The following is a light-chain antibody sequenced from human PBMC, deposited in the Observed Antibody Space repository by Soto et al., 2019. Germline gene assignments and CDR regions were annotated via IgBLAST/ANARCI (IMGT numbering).Light chain of an antibody. CDR2: DAS. Sequence: DIQMTQSPSSLSASVGDRVTITCQASQDISNYLNWYQQKPGKAPKLLIYDASNLETGVPSRFSGSGSGTDFTFTISSLQPEDIALYYCQHYGTSPITFGQGTRLE. J-gene: IGKJ5*01. CDR1: QDISNY. V-gene: IGKV1-33*01. CDR3: QHYGTSPIT.